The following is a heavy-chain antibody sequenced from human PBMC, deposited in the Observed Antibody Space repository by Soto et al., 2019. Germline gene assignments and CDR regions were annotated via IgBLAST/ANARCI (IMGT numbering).Heavy chain of an antibody. V-gene: IGHV3-15*01. CDR3: TTSLVAATPDAFDI. J-gene: IGHJ3*02. CDR2: IKSKTDGGTT. CDR1: GFTFSKAW. Sequence: GGSLRLSCAASGFTFSKAWMSWVRQAPGKGLEWVGRIKSKTDGGTTDYAAPVKGRFTISRDDSKNTLYLQMNSLKTEDTAVYYCTTSLVAATPDAFDIWGQGTMVTVSS. D-gene: IGHD2-15*01.